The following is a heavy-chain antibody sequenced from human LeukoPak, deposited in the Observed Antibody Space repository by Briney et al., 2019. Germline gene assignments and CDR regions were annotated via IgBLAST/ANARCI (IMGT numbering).Heavy chain of an antibody. J-gene: IGHJ4*02. CDR3: VKVRNDSWLPTTLEE. D-gene: IGHD3-9*01. CDR1: GYIFNDYY. Sequence: ASVKVSCKASGYIFNDYYMHWVRQAPGQGLEWMGWINPNSGFTNYAQKFQGRVSMTRDMSISTAYMELSSLRSDDTAVYYCVKVRNDSWLPTTLEEWGQGALVTVSS. V-gene: IGHV1-2*02. CDR2: INPNSGFT.